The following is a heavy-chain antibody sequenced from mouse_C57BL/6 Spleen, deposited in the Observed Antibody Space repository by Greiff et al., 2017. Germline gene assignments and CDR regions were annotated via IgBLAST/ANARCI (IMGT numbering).Heavy chain of an antibody. CDR1: GYTFTSYW. Sequence: VQLQQSGAELVKPGASVKLSCKASGYTFTSYWMHWVKQRPGRGLEWIGRIDPNSGGTKYNEKFKSKATLTVDKPSSSAYMQRSNLTYEDSAVYSCAQGSKGYPAWFAYWGQGTLVTVSA. V-gene: IGHV1-72*01. D-gene: IGHD2-2*01. CDR3: AQGSKGYPAWFAY. J-gene: IGHJ3*01. CDR2: IDPNSGGT.